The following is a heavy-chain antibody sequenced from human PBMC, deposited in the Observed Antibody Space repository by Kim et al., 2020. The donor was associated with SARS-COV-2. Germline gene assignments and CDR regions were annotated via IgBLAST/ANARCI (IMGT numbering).Heavy chain of an antibody. CDR1: GFTFSSYG. Sequence: GGSLRLSCAASGFTFSSYGMHWVRQAPGKGLEWVAVIWYDGSNKYYADSVKGRFTISRDNSKNTLYLQMNSLRAEDTAVYYCARDQADERYYYYYGMDVWGQGTTVTVSS. J-gene: IGHJ6*02. CDR3: ARDQADERYYYYYGMDV. CDR2: IWYDGSNK. V-gene: IGHV3-33*01. D-gene: IGHD1-1*01.